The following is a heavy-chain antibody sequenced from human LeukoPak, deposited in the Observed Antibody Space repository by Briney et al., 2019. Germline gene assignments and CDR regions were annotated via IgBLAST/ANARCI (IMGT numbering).Heavy chain of an antibody. CDR1: GGSISSSSYY. D-gene: IGHD3-3*01. CDR3: ARAGDDSGYYDFWSITSWGFDY. V-gene: IGHV4-39*07. Sequence: SETLSLTCTVSGGSISSSSYYWGWIRQPPGKGLEWIGEINHSGSTYYNPSLKSRVTISVDTSKNQFSLKLSSVTAADTAVYYCARAGDDSGYYDFWSITSWGFDYWGQGTLVTVSS. CDR2: INHSGST. J-gene: IGHJ4*02.